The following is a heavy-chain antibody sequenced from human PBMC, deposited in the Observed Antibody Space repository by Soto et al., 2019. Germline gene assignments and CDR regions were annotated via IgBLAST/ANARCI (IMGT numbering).Heavy chain of an antibody. CDR3: AREVRDGYKSDAFDI. J-gene: IGHJ3*02. D-gene: IGHD5-12*01. CDR1: ADTFTSYY. V-gene: IGHV1-46*01. CDR2: INPNGGST. Sequence: ASVKVSCKAPADTFTSYYIHWVRQAPGHGLEWMGIINPNGGSTRFAQTFQGRVTMTRDTSTSTVYMELSSLRSEDTAVYYCAREVRDGYKSDAFDIWGQGTMVTVSS.